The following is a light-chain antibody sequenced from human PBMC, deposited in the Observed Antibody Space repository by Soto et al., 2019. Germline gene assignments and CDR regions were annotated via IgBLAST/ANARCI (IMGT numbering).Light chain of an antibody. J-gene: IGKJ2*01. CDR3: QQYGSSYYT. CDR1: RSVSSSY. Sequence: EIVLTQSPGTLSLSPGERATLSCRASRSVSSSYLAWYQQKPGQAPRLLIYGASSRATGIPDRFSGSGSGTEFTLTISRLEPGDFAVYYCQQYGSSYYTFGQGTKLEIK. V-gene: IGKV3-20*01. CDR2: GAS.